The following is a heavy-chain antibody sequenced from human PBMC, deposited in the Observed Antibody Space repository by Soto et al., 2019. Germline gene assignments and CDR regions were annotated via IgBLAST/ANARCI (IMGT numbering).Heavy chain of an antibody. V-gene: IGHV1-3*01. CDR2: INAGNGNT. CDR1: GYTFTSYA. D-gene: IGHD6-13*01. CDR3: ARAAAGIRNYYGMDV. Sequence: ASVKVSCKASGYTFTSYAMHWVRQAPGQRLEWMGWINAGNGNTKYSQKFQGRVTITRDTSASTAYMGLSSLRSEDTAVYYCARAAAGIRNYYGMDVWGQGTTVTVSS. J-gene: IGHJ6*02.